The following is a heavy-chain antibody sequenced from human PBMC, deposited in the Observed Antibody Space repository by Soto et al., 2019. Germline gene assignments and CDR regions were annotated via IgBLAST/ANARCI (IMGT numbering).Heavy chain of an antibody. D-gene: IGHD3-16*02. CDR3: ARGHLQPNIITFGGVIVIFDY. Sequence: GASVKVSCKASGYTFTSYDINWVRQATGQGLEWMGWMNPNSGNTGYAQKFQGRVTMTRNTSISTAYMELSSLRSEDTAVYYCARGHLQPNIITFGGVIVIFDYWGQGTLVNVSS. J-gene: IGHJ4*02. CDR1: GYTFTSYD. CDR2: MNPNSGNT. V-gene: IGHV1-8*01.